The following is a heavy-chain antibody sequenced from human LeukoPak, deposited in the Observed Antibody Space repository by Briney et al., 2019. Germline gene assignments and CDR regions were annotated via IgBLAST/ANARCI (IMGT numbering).Heavy chain of an antibody. Sequence: GGSLRLSCAASGFTFSNYGMHWVRQAPGKGLEWVAVISYDGSSKYYAESVKGRFTISRDNYKNTLYLQMTNMRADDNAVFYCAKVSGFKITFGGVIDWGQGTPVTVSS. D-gene: IGHD3-16*02. V-gene: IGHV3-30*18. CDR3: AKVSGFKITFGGVID. CDR1: GFTFSNYG. J-gene: IGHJ4*02. CDR2: ISYDGSSK.